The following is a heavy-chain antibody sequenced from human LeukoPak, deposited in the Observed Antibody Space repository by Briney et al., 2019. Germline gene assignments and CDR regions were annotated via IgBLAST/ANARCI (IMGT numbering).Heavy chain of an antibody. CDR2: INHSGST. Sequence: SETLSLTCAVYGGSFSGYYWSWIRQPPGKGLEWIGEINHSGSTSYNPSLKSRVTISVDTSKNQFSLKLSSVTAADTAVYYCARAPTGDSSGYYGQNAFDIWGQGTMVTVSS. V-gene: IGHV4-34*01. D-gene: IGHD3-22*01. CDR3: ARAPTGDSSGYYGQNAFDI. CDR1: GGSFSGYY. J-gene: IGHJ3*02.